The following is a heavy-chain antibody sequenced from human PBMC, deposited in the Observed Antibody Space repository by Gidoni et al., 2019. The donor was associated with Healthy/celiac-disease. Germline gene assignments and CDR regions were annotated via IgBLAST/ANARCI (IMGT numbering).Heavy chain of an antibody. V-gene: IGHV5-51*01. J-gene: IGHJ5*02. CDR1: GFSFNSYW. D-gene: IGHD3-22*01. Sequence: VQLVPSGAEVKKPGESLKISLHGSGFSFNSYWLGWVRQMPGKGREWMGIIYPGDSDTRYSPSFQGQVTISADKSISTAYLQWSSLKASDTAMYYCARIVSLVAPFDPWGQGTLVTVSS. CDR3: ARIVSLVAPFDP. CDR2: IYPGDSDT.